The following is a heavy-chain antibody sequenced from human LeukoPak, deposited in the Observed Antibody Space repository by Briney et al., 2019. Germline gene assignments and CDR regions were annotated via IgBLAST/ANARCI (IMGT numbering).Heavy chain of an antibody. J-gene: IGHJ6*04. CDR1: GFTFTSSA. Sequence: SVKVSCKASGFTFTSSAMQWVRQARGQRLEWIGWIVVGSGNTNYAQKFQEGVTITRDMSTSTAYMELSSLRSEDTAVYYCAAAYTTSSWYYGMDVWGKGTTVTVSS. CDR2: IVVGSGNT. D-gene: IGHD6-13*01. CDR3: AAAYTTSSWYYGMDV. V-gene: IGHV1-58*02.